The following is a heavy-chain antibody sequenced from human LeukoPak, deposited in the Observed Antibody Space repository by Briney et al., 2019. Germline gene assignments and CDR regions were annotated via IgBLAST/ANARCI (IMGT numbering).Heavy chain of an antibody. CDR1: GFTFSSYG. CDR3: APQGIAVADY. CDR2: IRYDGSNK. J-gene: IGHJ4*02. Sequence: GGSLRLSCAASGFTFSSYGMHWVRQAPGKGLEWVAFIRYDGSNKYYADSVKGRFTISRDNSKNTLHLQMNSLRAEDTAVYYCAPQGIAVADYWGQGTLVTVSS. V-gene: IGHV3-30*02. D-gene: IGHD6-19*01.